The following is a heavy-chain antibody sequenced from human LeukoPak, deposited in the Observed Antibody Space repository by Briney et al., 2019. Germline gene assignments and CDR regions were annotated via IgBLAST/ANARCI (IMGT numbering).Heavy chain of an antibody. V-gene: IGHV4-34*01. CDR1: GGSFSGYY. Sequence: SETLSLTCTVYGGSFSGYYWSWIRQPPGKGLEWIGEISHSGSTNYNPSLKSRVTISVDTSKNQFSLKLSSVTAADTAVYYCASLYSMHWGQGTLVTVSS. CDR2: ISHSGST. CDR3: ASLYSMH. D-gene: IGHD2/OR15-2a*01. J-gene: IGHJ4*02.